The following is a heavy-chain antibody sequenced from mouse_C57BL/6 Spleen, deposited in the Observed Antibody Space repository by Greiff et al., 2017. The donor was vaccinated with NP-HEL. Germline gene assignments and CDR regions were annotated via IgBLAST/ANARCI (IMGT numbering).Heavy chain of an antibody. CDR2: IRSKSNNYAT. Sequence: EVQLVESGGGLVQPKGSLKLSCAASGFSFNTYAMNWVRQAPGKGLEWVARIRSKSNNYATYYADSVKDRFTISRDDSESMLYLQMNNLKTEDTAMYYCVRHYGSYAMDYWGQGTSVTVSS. CDR3: VRHYGSYAMDY. CDR1: GFSFNTYA. J-gene: IGHJ4*01. D-gene: IGHD1-1*01. V-gene: IGHV10-1*01.